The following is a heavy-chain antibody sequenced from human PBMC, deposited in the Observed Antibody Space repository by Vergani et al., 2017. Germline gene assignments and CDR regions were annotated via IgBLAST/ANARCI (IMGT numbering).Heavy chain of an antibody. CDR1: GYTFTSYY. V-gene: IGHV1-46*03. CDR2: INPSGGST. D-gene: IGHD2-15*01. J-gene: IGHJ4*02. CDR3: ASLGECSGGSCLEPDIDY. Sequence: QVQLVQSGAEVKKPGASVKVSCKASGYTFTSYYMHWVRQAPGQGLEWMGIINPSGGSTSYAQKFQGRVTMTRDTSTSTVYMELSSLRSEDTAVDYCASLGECSGGSCLEPDIDYWGQGTLVTVSS.